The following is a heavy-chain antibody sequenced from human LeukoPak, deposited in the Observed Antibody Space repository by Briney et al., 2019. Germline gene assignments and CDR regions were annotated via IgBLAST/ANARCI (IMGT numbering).Heavy chain of an antibody. Sequence: SVTLSLTCTVSGGSISSGDYYWSWISQPPGKGLEWIGYIYYSGSTYYNPSLKSRVTISVDTSKNQFSLKLSSVTAADTAVYYCARDGVRYGMDVWGQGTTVTVSS. V-gene: IGHV4-30-4*01. CDR2: IYYSGST. CDR3: ARDGVRYGMDV. D-gene: IGHD3-16*01. J-gene: IGHJ6*02. CDR1: GGSISSGDYY.